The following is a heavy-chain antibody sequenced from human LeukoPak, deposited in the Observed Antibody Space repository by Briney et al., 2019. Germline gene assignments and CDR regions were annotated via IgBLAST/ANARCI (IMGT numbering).Heavy chain of an antibody. D-gene: IGHD1-26*01. Sequence: ASVKVSCKAAGGTFSNFILHWVRQAPGQGLEWVGRIILFLSRTHYAQALKDRVAITADKSTGTAYMELSSLRSADTAVYYCARSPVGVEGHYYSYYGMDVWAQGTTVTVSS. CDR1: GGTFSNFI. CDR2: IILFLSRT. V-gene: IGHV1-69*02. CDR3: ARSPVGVEGHYYSYYGMDV. J-gene: IGHJ6*02.